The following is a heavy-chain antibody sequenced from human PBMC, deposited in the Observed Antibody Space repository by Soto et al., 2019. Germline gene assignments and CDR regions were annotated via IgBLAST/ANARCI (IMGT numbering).Heavy chain of an antibody. D-gene: IGHD2-2*01. J-gene: IGHJ6*02. CDR1: GFTFRSYA. V-gene: IGHV3-30*03. CDR3: ARRNTPNLYYYHLWIDV. CDR2: ISYDGVTI. Sequence: QVQVVESGGGVVQPGRSLRLSCAASGFTFRSYAMHWVRQAPGKGLEWVAVISYDGVTIYHADSVKGRFTISRDNSKDTVYFQKGRLRAADTAGHYRARRNTPNLYYYHLWIDVWGQGATVTVSS.